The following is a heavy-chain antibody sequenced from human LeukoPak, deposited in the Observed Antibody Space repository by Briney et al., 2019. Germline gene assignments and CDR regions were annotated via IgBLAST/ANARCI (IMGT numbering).Heavy chain of an antibody. J-gene: IGHJ6*03. Sequence: PSDTLSLTCAVYGGSFSGYYWSWIRQPPGKGLEWIGEINHSGSTNYNPSLKSRVTISVDTSKNQFSLKLSSVTAADTAVYYCARGKQLVMDYYYYMDVWGKGTTVTVSS. V-gene: IGHV4-34*01. CDR2: INHSGST. CDR3: ARGKQLVMDYYYYMDV. CDR1: GGSFSGYY. D-gene: IGHD6-6*01.